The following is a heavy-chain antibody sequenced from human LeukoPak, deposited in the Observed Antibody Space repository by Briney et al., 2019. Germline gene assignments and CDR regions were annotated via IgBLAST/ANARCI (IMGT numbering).Heavy chain of an antibody. CDR1: GYTFTSYG. CDR3: ARFVDSGSYFWFDP. Sequence: GASVKASCKASGYTFTSYGISWVRRAPGHGLEGMGWISAYNGNTNYAQKLQGRVTMTTDTSTSTAYMELRSLRSDDTAVYYCARFVDSGSYFWFDPWGQGTLVTVSS. V-gene: IGHV1-18*01. D-gene: IGHD1-26*01. CDR2: ISAYNGNT. J-gene: IGHJ5*02.